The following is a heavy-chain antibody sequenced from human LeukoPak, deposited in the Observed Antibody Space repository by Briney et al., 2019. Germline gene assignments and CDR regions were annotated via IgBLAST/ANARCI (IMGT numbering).Heavy chain of an antibody. J-gene: IGHJ4*02. Sequence: GASVKVSCKASGYTFTSYYMHWVRQAPGQGLEWMGIINPSGGSTSYAQKFQGRVTMTRDTSTSTDYMELSSLRSEDTAVYYCARDMTATGYFDYWGQGTLVTVSS. D-gene: IGHD5-18*01. CDR2: INPSGGST. V-gene: IGHV1-46*01. CDR1: GYTFTSYY. CDR3: ARDMTATGYFDY.